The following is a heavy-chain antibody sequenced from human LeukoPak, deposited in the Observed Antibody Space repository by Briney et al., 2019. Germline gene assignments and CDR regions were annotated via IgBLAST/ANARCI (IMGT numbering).Heavy chain of an antibody. D-gene: IGHD3-22*01. Sequence: SETLSLTCTVSGGSISSYYWSWIRRPPGKGLEWIGYIYYSGSTNYNPSLKSRVTISVDTSKNQLSLKLSSVTAADTAVYYCARKPDYYDSSGYPGGFDYWGQGTLVTVSS. CDR2: IYYSGST. V-gene: IGHV4-59*01. CDR1: GGSISSYY. J-gene: IGHJ4*02. CDR3: ARKPDYYDSSGYPGGFDY.